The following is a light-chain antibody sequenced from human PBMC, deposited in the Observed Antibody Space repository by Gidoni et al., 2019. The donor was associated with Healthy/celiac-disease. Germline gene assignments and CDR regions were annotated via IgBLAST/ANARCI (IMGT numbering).Light chain of an antibody. J-gene: IGKJ4*01. CDR2: GAS. CDR3: QQYGSSPLT. CDR1: QSVSSSY. V-gene: IGKV3-20*01. Sequence: EIVLTPPPGTLSLSPGERATLSCRASQSVSSSYLAWYQQKPGQAPRLLIYGASSRATGIPDRFSGSGSGTDFTLTISRLEPEDFAVYYCQQYGSSPLTFGGGTKVEIK.